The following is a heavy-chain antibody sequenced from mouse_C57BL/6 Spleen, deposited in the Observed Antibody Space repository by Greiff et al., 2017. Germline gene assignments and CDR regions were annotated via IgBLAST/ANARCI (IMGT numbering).Heavy chain of an antibody. CDR2: IYPGSGST. Sequence: QVQLQQSGAELVRPGASVTLSCKASGYTFTDYGISWVKQRTGQGLEWIGAIYPGSGSTYYNEKFKGKATLTADKSSSTAYMELRSLTSEDSAVXYCARSYEYFAYWGQGTLVTVSA. CDR3: ARSYEYFAY. J-gene: IGHJ3*01. CDR1: GYTFTDYG. V-gene: IGHV1-81*01. D-gene: IGHD5-1*01.